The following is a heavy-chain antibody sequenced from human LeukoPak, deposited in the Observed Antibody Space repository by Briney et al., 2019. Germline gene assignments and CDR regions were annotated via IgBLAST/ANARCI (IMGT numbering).Heavy chain of an antibody. Sequence: SETLSLTCSVSGGSLSSHYWSWIRQPPGQGLELIGHIHDTGSTFYNPSLRGRVTISLDTSNNQFSLKLTSMTAADTAVYYCARFSSGCSTSSCYLTYWGQGTLVTVS. D-gene: IGHD2-2*01. V-gene: IGHV4-59*11. CDR1: GGSLSSHY. CDR3: ARFSSGCSTSSCYLTY. CDR2: IHDTGST. J-gene: IGHJ4*02.